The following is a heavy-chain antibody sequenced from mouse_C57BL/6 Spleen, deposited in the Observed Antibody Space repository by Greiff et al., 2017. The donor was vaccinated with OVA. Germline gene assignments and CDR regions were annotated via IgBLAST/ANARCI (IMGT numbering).Heavy chain of an antibody. Sequence: VQLQQSGPELVKPGASVKIPCKASGYTFTDYNMDWVKQSHGKSLEWIGDINPNNGGTIYNQKFKGKATLTVDKSSSTAYMELRSLTSEDTAVYYCASVYYGNWGYAMDYWGQGTSVTVSS. J-gene: IGHJ4*01. V-gene: IGHV1-18*01. CDR3: ASVYYGNWGYAMDY. D-gene: IGHD2-1*01. CDR2: INPNNGGT. CDR1: GYTFTDYN.